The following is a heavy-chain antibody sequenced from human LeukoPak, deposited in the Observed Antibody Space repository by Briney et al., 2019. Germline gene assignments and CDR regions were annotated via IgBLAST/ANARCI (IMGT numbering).Heavy chain of an antibody. CDR1: GFTFSSYW. J-gene: IGHJ4*02. D-gene: IGHD3-10*01. CDR3: ARDSTYYYGSGSYSDFDY. V-gene: IGHV3-74*01. CDR2: INSDGSST. Sequence: GGSLRLSCAASGFTFSSYWMHWVRQAPGKGLVWVSRINSDGSSTSYADSVKGRFTISRDNAKNTLYLQMNSLRAEDTAVYYCARDSTYYYGSGSYSDFDYWGQGTLVTASS.